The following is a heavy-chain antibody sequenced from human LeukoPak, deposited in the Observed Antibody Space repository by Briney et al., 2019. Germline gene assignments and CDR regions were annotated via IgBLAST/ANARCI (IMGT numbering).Heavy chain of an antibody. D-gene: IGHD3-22*01. J-gene: IGHJ3*02. CDR2: IYYSGST. V-gene: IGHV4-59*01. Sequence: SETLSLTCTVSGGPISSYYWSWIRQPPGKGLEWIGYIYYSGSTNYNPSLKSRVTISVDTSKNQFSLKLSSVTAADTAVYYCARESPYYDSSGYYPDAFDIWGQGTMVTVSS. CDR3: ARESPYYDSSGYYPDAFDI. CDR1: GGPISSYY.